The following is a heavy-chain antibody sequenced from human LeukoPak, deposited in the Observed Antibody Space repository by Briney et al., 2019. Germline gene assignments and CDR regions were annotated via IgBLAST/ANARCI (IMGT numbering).Heavy chain of an antibody. Sequence: PGGSLRLSCAASGFTFSSYSMNWVRQAPGKGLEWVSSISSSSSYIYYADSVKGRFTISRDNAKNSLYLQMNSLRAEDTAVYYCARDSSPPYYDFWSGYTTDAFDIWGQGTMVTVSS. CDR1: GFTFSSYS. CDR2: ISSSSSYI. CDR3: ARDSSPPYYDFWSGYTTDAFDI. V-gene: IGHV3-21*01. J-gene: IGHJ3*02. D-gene: IGHD3-3*01.